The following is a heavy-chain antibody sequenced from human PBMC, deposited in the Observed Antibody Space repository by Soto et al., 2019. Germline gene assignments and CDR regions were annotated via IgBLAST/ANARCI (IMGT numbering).Heavy chain of an antibody. CDR3: ARDLWGYCGTDCYPLDV. CDR2: LYNSGST. D-gene: IGHD2-21*02. J-gene: IGHJ6*02. Sequence: SETLSLTCTVSGGSIRSYYWSWIRQAPGKGLEWIGYLYNSGSTVYNPSLKSRVTISVDTSKNQFSLKLKSVTAADTAFFYCARDLWGYCGTDCYPLDVWGQGTTVTVSS. CDR1: GGSIRSYY. V-gene: IGHV4-59*01.